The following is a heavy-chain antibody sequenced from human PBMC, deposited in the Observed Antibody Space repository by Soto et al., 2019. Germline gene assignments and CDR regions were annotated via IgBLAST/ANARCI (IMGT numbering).Heavy chain of an antibody. CDR3: ATDRVALRPYY. CDR1: GFTFNIAW. Sequence: EVQLVQSGGGFVEPGGSLRLSCAASGFTFNIAWMNWVRQAPGKGLEWVGLIKSNIHGGTTDYAAPVKGRFTISRDDSKDTLYLQMNSLKTEDTAVYDCATDRVALRPYYWGQGALVTVSS. D-gene: IGHD3-16*01. J-gene: IGHJ4*02. V-gene: IGHV3-15*07. CDR2: IKSNIHGGTT.